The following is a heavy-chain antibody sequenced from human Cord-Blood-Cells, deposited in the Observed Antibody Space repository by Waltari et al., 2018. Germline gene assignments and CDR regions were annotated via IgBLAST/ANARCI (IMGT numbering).Heavy chain of an antibody. CDR3: ARFYYDFEAFDI. CDR1: GVSLRTSVMG. V-gene: IGHV2-70*01. D-gene: IGHD3-3*01. Sequence: QVNLWVSGPALVKPTQTHIITCTYSGVSLRTSVMGVSWLRQHPGKALEWFALIDWDDDKYYITSLKTRLTISKDTSKNQVVLTMTNMDPVDTATYYCARFYYDFEAFDIWGQGTMVTVSS. CDR2: IDWDDDK. J-gene: IGHJ3*02.